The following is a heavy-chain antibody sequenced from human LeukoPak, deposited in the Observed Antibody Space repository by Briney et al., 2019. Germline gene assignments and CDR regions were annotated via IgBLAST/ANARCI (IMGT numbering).Heavy chain of an antibody. CDR3: ARSTGFYTTYYMDV. CDR1: GDSMGNYY. Sequence: SETLSLTCTVSGDSMGNYYWNWLRQPAGQGLEWIGRIRSDGTTYANPSLESAVTMSVDTSNNHISLGLSSATAADTAVYYCARSTGFYTTYYMDVWGKGTTVTVSS. J-gene: IGHJ6*03. CDR2: IRSDGTT. V-gene: IGHV4-4*07. D-gene: IGHD3-22*01.